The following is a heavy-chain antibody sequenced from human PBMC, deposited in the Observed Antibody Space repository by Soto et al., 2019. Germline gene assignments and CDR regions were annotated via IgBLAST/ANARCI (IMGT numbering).Heavy chain of an antibody. CDR1: GGSFSGYY. D-gene: IGHD2-15*01. J-gene: IGHJ6*02. CDR2: INHSGST. CDR3: ARGPVVVVAATRAPYYYYYYGMDV. V-gene: IGHV4-34*01. Sequence: SETLSLTCAVYGGSFSGYYWSWIRQPPGKGLEWIGEINHSGSTNYNPSLKSRVTISVDTSKNQFSLKLSSVTAADSAVYYCARGPVVVVAATRAPYYYYYYGMDVCGQGTTVTVSS.